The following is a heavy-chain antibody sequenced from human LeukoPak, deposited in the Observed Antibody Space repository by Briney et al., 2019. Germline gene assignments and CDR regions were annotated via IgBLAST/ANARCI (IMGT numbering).Heavy chain of an antibody. D-gene: IGHD5-24*01. J-gene: IGHJ4*02. Sequence: PSETLSLTCTVSGGSISNSNYYWGWIRQPPGKGLEWIGNIYYSGSTYYNPSLKSRVTISVDTSKNQFSLKLSSLTAADTAVYYCARLRRCLQLSLFDYWGQGTLVTVSS. CDR2: IYYSGST. CDR3: ARLRRCLQLSLFDY. CDR1: GGSISNSNYY. V-gene: IGHV4-39*01.